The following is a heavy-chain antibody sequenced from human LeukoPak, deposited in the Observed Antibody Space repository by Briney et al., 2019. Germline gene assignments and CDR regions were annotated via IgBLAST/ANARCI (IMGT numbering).Heavy chain of an antibody. D-gene: IGHD3-22*01. J-gene: IGHJ4*02. Sequence: GGSLRLSCAASGFTFSSYAMTWVRQAPGKGLEWVSSISGSGGSTYYADSVKGRFTISRDNSKNTQYLQMNSLRAEDTAIYYCAKDRYYYDSSGPPTWGQGILVTVSS. V-gene: IGHV3-23*01. CDR1: GFTFSSYA. CDR2: ISGSGGST. CDR3: AKDRYYYDSSGPPT.